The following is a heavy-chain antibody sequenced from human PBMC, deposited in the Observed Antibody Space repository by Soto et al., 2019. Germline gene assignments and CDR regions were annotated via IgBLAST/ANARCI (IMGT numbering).Heavy chain of an antibody. J-gene: IGHJ5*02. V-gene: IGHV2-70*01. Sequence: SGPTLVNPTQTLTLTCTFSRCSLNTGGMCGSWIRQPPGKALEWLALIDSDGDKYYSTSLKTRLTISKDTSKNQVVLTMTNMDPVDTATYYCARSTSYTSSWPLNWFDHWGQGTLVTVSS. CDR3: ARSTSYTSSWPLNWFDH. CDR1: RCSLNTGGMC. D-gene: IGHD6-13*01. CDR2: IDSDGDK.